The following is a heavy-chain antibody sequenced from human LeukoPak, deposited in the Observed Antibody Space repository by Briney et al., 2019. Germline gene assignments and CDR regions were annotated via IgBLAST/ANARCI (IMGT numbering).Heavy chain of an antibody. CDR1: GGSISSYY. Sequence: SETLSLTCTVSGGSISSYYWSWIRQPPGKGLEWSGYIYYSGSTNYNPSLKRRVTISVDTSKNQFSLKLSSVTAADTAVYYCARDYGAVTTYRWGQGTLVTVSS. V-gene: IGHV4-59*01. J-gene: IGHJ5*02. D-gene: IGHD4-11*01. CDR2: IYYSGST. CDR3: ARDYGAVTTYR.